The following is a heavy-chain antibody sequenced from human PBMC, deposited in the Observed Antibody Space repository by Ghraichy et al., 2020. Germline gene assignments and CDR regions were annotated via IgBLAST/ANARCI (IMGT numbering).Heavy chain of an antibody. V-gene: IGHV3-23*01. J-gene: IGHJ4*02. D-gene: IGHD6-13*01. CDR1: GFTFSNYA. Sequence: GGSLRLSCAASGFTFSNYAMSWVRQAPGKGLEWVSGLFGGGFGTYYADSVKGRFTISRDNSKNTLYLQMNSLRAEDTAVYYCAKQAGQLVSTYYFDFWGQGTLVTVSS. CDR3: AKQAGQLVSTYYFDF. CDR2: LFGGGFGT.